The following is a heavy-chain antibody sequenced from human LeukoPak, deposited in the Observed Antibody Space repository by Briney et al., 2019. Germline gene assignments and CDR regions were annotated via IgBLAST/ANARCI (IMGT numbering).Heavy chain of an antibody. Sequence: GGSLRLSCATSGLTFGRYGMHWVRQSPGKGLVWVSHINHDGTIRNYADSVKGRFTIYRDIATLYLQMNSLGAEDTAVYYCARDVFSLGDSWGQGTLVTVSS. CDR2: INHDGTIR. D-gene: IGHD2/OR15-2a*01. CDR3: ARDVFSLGDS. CDR1: GLTFGRYG. J-gene: IGHJ4*02. V-gene: IGHV3-74*01.